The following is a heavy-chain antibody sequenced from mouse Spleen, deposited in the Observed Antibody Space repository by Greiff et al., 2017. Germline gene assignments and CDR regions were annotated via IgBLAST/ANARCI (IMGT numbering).Heavy chain of an antibody. CDR1: GYTFTSYW. V-gene: IGHV1-72*01. Sequence: QVQLQQPGAELVKPGASVKVSCKASGYTFTSYWMHWVKQRPGQGLEWIGRIDPNSGGTKYNEKFKSKATLTVDKPSSTAYMQLSSLTSEDSAVYYCARKLVPYAMDYWGQGTSVTVSS. CDR2: IDPNSGGT. J-gene: IGHJ4*01. CDR3: ARKLVPYAMDY. D-gene: IGHD6-2*01.